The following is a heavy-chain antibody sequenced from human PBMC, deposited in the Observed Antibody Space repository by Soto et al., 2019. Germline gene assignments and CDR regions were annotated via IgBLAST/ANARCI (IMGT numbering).Heavy chain of an antibody. Sequence: GGSLRLSCAASGFTFSSYGMHWVRQAPGKGLEWVAVISYDGSNKYYADSVKGRFTISRDNSKNTLYLQMNSLRAEDTAVYYCAKWYYYDSSGLSFDYWGQGTLVTVS. CDR3: AKWYYYDSSGLSFDY. J-gene: IGHJ4*02. CDR1: GFTFSSYG. V-gene: IGHV3-30*18. CDR2: ISYDGSNK. D-gene: IGHD3-22*01.